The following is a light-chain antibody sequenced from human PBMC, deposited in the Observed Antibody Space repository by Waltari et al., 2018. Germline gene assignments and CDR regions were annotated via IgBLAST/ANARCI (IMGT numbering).Light chain of an antibody. CDR2: DAS. J-gene: IGKJ3*01. CDR3: QHRGTWPLS. V-gene: IGKV3-11*01. CDR1: QSVNKY. Sequence: EIVLTQSPATLSMSPGERATLSCRASQSVNKYLAWYQQRPGQAPRPLIYDASNRATGIPARFSGSGSGTEFTLTISSLEPEDFALYYCQHRGTWPLSFGPGTTV.